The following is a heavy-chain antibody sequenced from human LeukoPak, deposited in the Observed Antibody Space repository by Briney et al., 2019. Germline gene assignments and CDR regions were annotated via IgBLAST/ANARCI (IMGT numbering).Heavy chain of an antibody. CDR3: ARDDGGSYYVLDY. CDR2: IYHSGST. D-gene: IGHD1-26*01. V-gene: IGHV4-4*02. J-gene: IGHJ4*02. CDR1: GGSISSSNW. Sequence: KSSETLSLTCAVSGGSISSSNWWSWVRQPPGKGLEWIGEIYHSGSTNYNTSLKSRVTISVDKSKNQFSLKLSSVTAADTAVYYCARDDGGSYYVLDYWGQGTLVTVSS.